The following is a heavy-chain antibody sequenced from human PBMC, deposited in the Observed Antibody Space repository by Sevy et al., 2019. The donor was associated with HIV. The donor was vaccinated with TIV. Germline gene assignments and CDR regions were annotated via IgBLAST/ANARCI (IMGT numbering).Heavy chain of an antibody. D-gene: IGHD2-8*01. CDR1: EFTLSSYS. CDR2: ISSSSAAI. Sequence: GGSLRLSCVASEFTLSSYSMNWVRQAPGKGLEWISSISSSSAAIYYADSVKSRFTISRDNAKNSLYLQMNSLRDEDTAVYYCASLSQCSNGVCPFDYWGQGTLVTVSS. CDR3: ASLSQCSNGVCPFDY. V-gene: IGHV3-21*01. J-gene: IGHJ4*02.